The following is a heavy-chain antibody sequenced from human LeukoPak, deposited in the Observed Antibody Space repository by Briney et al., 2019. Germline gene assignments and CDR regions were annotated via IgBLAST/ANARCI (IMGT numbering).Heavy chain of an antibody. J-gene: IGHJ4*02. D-gene: IGHD3-10*01. CDR1: GGPISSTTHD. CDR2: FYYSGST. V-gene: IGHV4-39*01. CDR3: ARRGLAETSGPLDC. Sequence: SQTLSPTRTLSGGPISSTTHDCGWIRQPPGKGLEWFGSFYYSGSTFYNSSLKSRVTISVDTSKNQLSLKLTSVTAADTAVYFCARRGLAETSGPLDCWGPGTLVTVSS.